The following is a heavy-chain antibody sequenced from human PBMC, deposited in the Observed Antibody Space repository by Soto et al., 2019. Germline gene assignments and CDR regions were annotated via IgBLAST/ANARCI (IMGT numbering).Heavy chain of an antibody. CDR3: ARESLWGSSSPGAGGGYYFDY. CDR2: INPNSGGT. CDR1: GYTFTGYY. J-gene: IGHJ4*02. D-gene: IGHD6-6*01. Sequence: QVQLVQSGAEVKKPGASVKVSCKASGYTFTGYYMHWVRQAPGQGLEWMGWINPNSGGTNYAQKFQGWVTMTRDTSISTAYMELSRLRSDDTAVYYCARESLWGSSSPGAGGGYYFDYWGQGTLVTVSS. V-gene: IGHV1-2*04.